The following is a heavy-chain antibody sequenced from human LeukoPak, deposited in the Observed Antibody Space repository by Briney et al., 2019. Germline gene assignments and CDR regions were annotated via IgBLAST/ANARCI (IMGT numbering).Heavy chain of an antibody. Sequence: SETLSLTCTVSGGSISSGDYYWSWIRQPPGKGLEWIGYIYYSGSTYYNPSLKSRVTISVDTSKNQFSLKLSSVTAADTAVYYCARIEEMATMPFDYWGQGTLVTVSS. V-gene: IGHV4-30-4*01. CDR1: GGSISSGDYY. CDR3: ARIEEMATMPFDY. D-gene: IGHD5-24*01. J-gene: IGHJ4*02. CDR2: IYYSGST.